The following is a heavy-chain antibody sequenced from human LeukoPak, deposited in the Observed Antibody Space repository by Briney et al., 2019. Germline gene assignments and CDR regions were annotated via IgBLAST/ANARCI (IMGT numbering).Heavy chain of an antibody. CDR3: ARDNRYSDKSGQWYSRYYMDV. J-gene: IGHJ6*03. CDR2: IYNSETT. Sequence: SETLSLTCSVSGGSVRYYYLSWLRQSPGKGLEWIGYIYNSETTRYNPSLMSRVTMSTDTSKSQISLKLNSVTAADTAVYYCARDNRYSDKSGQWYSRYYMDVWGKGTTVTVSS. V-gene: IGHV4-59*02. CDR1: GGSVRYYY. D-gene: IGHD3-22*01.